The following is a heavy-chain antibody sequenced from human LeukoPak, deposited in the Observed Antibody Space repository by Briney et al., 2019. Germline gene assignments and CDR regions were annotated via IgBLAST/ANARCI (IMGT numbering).Heavy chain of an antibody. CDR3: ARGLRYCSGGSCYGY. Sequence: SETLSLTCAVYGGSFSGYYWSWLRQPPGKGLEWIGEINHSGSTNYNPSLKSRVTISVDTSKNQFSLKLSSVTAADTAVYYCARGLRYCSGGSCYGYWGQGTLVTVSS. J-gene: IGHJ4*02. V-gene: IGHV4-34*01. CDR1: GGSFSGYY. CDR2: INHSGST. D-gene: IGHD2-15*01.